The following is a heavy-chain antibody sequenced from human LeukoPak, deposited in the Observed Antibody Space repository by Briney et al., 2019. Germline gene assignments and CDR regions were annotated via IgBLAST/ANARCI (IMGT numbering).Heavy chain of an antibody. Sequence: PGGSLRLSCAASGFTFSSYGMHWVRQAPGKGLEWVSYISSSSTTIYYADSVKGRFTISRDNAKNSLYLQMSSLRVEDTAVYYCARDPDYWGQGTLVTVSS. CDR1: GFTFSSYG. V-gene: IGHV3-48*04. CDR2: ISSSSTTI. J-gene: IGHJ4*02. CDR3: ARDPDY.